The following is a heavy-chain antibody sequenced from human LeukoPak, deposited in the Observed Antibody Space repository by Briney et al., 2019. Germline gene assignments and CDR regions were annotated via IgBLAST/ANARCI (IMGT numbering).Heavy chain of an antibody. V-gene: IGHV3-66*01. J-gene: IGHJ4*02. CDR2: LYSDGDT. D-gene: IGHD4-17*01. Sequence: ETLSLTCTVSGGSISSSSYYWGWIRQPPGKGPEWISILYSDGDTKYADSVKGRFTFSRDSSRNTLYLQMNGPRAEDTAVYYCTYGDYPLTYWGQGTLVSVSS. CDR3: TYGDYPLTY. CDR1: GGSISSSSYY.